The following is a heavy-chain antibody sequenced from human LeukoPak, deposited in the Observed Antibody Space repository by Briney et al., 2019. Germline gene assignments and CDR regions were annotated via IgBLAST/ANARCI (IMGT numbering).Heavy chain of an antibody. D-gene: IGHD5-24*01. CDR1: GGSISSSSYY. CDR3: ARAAVEMATGDAFDI. Sequence: SETLSLTCTVSGGSISSSSYYWGWIRQPPGKGLEWIGSIYYSGSTYYNPSLKSRVTISVDTSKNQFSLKLSSVTAADTAVYYCARAAVEMATGDAFDIWGQGTMVTVSS. J-gene: IGHJ3*02. V-gene: IGHV4-39*07. CDR2: IYYSGST.